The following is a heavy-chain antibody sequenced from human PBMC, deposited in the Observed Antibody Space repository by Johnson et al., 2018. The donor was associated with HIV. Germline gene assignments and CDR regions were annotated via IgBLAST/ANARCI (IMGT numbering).Heavy chain of an antibody. CDR3: VRDQGSGWPTNAFDI. Sequence: VQLVESGGGVVRPGGSLRLSCAASGFTFDDHDMSWVRQAPGKGLEWVANIKQDGSEKYYVDSVKGRFTISRDNAKNSLYLQMNSLRAEDTAVYYCVRDQGSGWPTNAFDIWGRGTRVTVSS. CDR1: GFTFDDHD. D-gene: IGHD6-19*01. CDR2: IKQDGSEK. V-gene: IGHV3-7*01. J-gene: IGHJ3*02.